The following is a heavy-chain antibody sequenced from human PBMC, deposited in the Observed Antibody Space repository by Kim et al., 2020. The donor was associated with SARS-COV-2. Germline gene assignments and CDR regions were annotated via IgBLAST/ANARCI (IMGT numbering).Heavy chain of an antibody. V-gene: IGHV3-23*01. D-gene: IGHD5-12*01. CDR2: GSQ. J-gene: IGHJ4*02. Sequence: GSQYSADAVKGRFTITRDNTTNTLYLQMNSLRAEDTAVYYCAKGKATMDYWGQGTLVTVSS. CDR3: AKGKATMDY.